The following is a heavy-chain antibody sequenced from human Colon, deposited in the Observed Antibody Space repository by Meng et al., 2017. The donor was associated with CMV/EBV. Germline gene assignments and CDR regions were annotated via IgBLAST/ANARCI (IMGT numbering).Heavy chain of an antibody. CDR1: GFSFTNSW. CDR3: VKDLRGSHSLYYFDS. V-gene: IGHV3-74*03. D-gene: IGHD5/OR15-5a*01. J-gene: IGHJ4*02. Sequence: SGFSFTNSWMHWVRQAPGKGLVWVARISSDGYSLTYADSVKGRFTISRDNAKSTVYLQMNSLRAEDTAVYYCVKDLRGSHSLYYFDSWGQGTLVTVSS. CDR2: ISSDGYSL.